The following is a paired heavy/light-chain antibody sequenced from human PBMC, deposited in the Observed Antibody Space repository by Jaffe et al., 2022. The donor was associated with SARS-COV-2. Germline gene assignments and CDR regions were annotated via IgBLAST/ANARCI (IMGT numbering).Light chain of an antibody. CDR1: QSVSNNY. CDR3: QQYGDSPWT. CDR2: AAS. V-gene: IGKV3-20*01. Sequence: EIVLTQSPGTLSLSPGERATLSCRASQSVSNNYLAWYQQKPGQAPRLLIYAASSRATDIPDRFSDSGSGTDFTLTISRLEPEDFAVYYCQQYGDSPWTFGQGTKVEIK. J-gene: IGKJ1*01.
Heavy chain of an antibody. CDR1: GGSIRSNNYY. V-gene: IGHV4-39*01. J-gene: IGHJ5*02. D-gene: IGHD4-17*01. CDR2: IYYSGTT. Sequence: QLQVQESGPGLVKPSETLSLTCTVSGGSIRSNNYYWGWIRQSPGMGLEWIGSIYYSGTTHYNPSLKSRVTMSVDTSKNQFSLRLTSVTAADTAVYYCARHNFGGYSLTPRWFDPWGQGTLVTVSS. CDR3: ARHNFGGYSLTPRWFDP.